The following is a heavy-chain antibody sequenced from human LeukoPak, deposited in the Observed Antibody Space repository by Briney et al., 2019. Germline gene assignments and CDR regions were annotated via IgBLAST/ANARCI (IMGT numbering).Heavy chain of an antibody. CDR3: ARAPYVWGSYRSSSSYFDY. CDR1: GFTFDDYG. J-gene: IGHJ4*02. V-gene: IGHV3-20*04. D-gene: IGHD3-16*02. CDR2: MNWNGGST. Sequence: GGSLRLSCAASGFTFDDYGMSWVRQAPGKGLEWGSGMNWNGGSTGYADSVKGRFTISRDNAKNSLYLQMNSLRAEDTALYYCARAPYVWGSYRSSSSYFDYWGQGTLVTVSS.